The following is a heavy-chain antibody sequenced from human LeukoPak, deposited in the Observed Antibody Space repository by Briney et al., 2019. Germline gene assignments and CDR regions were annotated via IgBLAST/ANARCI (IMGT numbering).Heavy chain of an antibody. J-gene: IGHJ5*02. CDR3: ARDLYPHSWFDP. Sequence: ASVKVSCKASGYTFTGYYMHWVRQAPGQGLEWMGIINPSGGSTSYAQKFQGRVTMTRDMSTSTVYMELSSLRSEDTAVYYCARDLYPHSWFDPWGQGTLVTVSS. V-gene: IGHV1-46*01. D-gene: IGHD5/OR15-5a*01. CDR2: INPSGGST. CDR1: GYTFTGYY.